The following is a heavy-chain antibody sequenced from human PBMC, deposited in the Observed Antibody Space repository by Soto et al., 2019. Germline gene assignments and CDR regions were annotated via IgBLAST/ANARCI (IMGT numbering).Heavy chain of an antibody. J-gene: IGHJ4*02. CDR1: GFPFTSYG. Sequence: EVQLLESGGGLVQPGGSRRLSCAASGFPFTSYGVSWVRQAPGKGLEWVSTINTNGNRHYADSVKGRFTISRDSSESMLYLDMNNLRAEDTALYYCARKLGVGHYPFRHWGQGTLVTVSS. CDR3: ARKLGVGHYPFRH. CDR2: INTNGNR. D-gene: IGHD7-27*01. V-gene: IGHV3-23*01.